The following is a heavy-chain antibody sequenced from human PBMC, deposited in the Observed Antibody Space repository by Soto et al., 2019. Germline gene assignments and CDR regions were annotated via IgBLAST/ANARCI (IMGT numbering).Heavy chain of an antibody. Sequence: PGGSLRLSCTGSGFPFANFLMSWFRQAPGKGLEWVGFIRSQPYGGTTQYAASVRGRFTISRDDSKGIAYLQMNSLKSEDSVVYYCIGSFPFWGQSTLVTVSS. D-gene: IGHD3-10*01. CDR3: IGSFPF. J-gene: IGHJ1*01. CDR1: GFPFANFL. CDR2: IRSQPYGGTT. V-gene: IGHV3-49*03.